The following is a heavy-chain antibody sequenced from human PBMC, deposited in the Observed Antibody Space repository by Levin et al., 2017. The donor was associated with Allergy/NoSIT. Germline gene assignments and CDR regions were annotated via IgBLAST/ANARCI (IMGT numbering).Heavy chain of an antibody. D-gene: IGHD2-15*01. CDR2: IKQDGSEK. J-gene: IGHJ4*02. CDR1: GFTFSSYW. CDR3: ARDLGYCSGGSCSLDY. Sequence: GGSLRLSCAASGFTFSSYWMSWVRQAPGKGLEWVANIKQDGSEKYYVDSVKGRFTISRDNAKNSLYLQMNSLRAEDTAVYYCARDLGYCSGGSCSLDYWGQGTLVTVSS. V-gene: IGHV3-7*04.